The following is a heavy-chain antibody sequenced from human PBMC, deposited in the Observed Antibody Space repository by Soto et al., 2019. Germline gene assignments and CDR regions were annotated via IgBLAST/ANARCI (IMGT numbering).Heavy chain of an antibody. D-gene: IGHD6-13*01. CDR2: INHSGST. J-gene: IGHJ6*01. V-gene: IGHV4-34*01. CDR1: GGSFSGYD. Sequence: PSETLSLTCAVYGGSFSGYDWRLIRQPPGKGLECIWEINHSGSTNYNPSLKSRVTISVYTSKDQFSLKRSSGTAADTDVYYCARTAGGIWGQCTMVTLSS. CDR3: ARTAGGI.